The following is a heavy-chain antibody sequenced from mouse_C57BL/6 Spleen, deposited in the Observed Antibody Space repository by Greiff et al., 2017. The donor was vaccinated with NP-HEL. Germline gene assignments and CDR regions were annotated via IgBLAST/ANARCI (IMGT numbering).Heavy chain of an antibody. CDR1: GYTFTDYY. J-gene: IGHJ2*01. V-gene: IGHV1-19*01. CDR2: INPYNGGT. Sequence: EVQLQQSGPVLVKPGASVKMSCKASGYTFTDYYMNWVKQSHGKSLEWIGVINPYNGGTSYNQKFKGKATLTVDKSSSTAYMELNSLTSEDSAVYYCARGGYYADYWGQGTTLTVSS. D-gene: IGHD2-3*01. CDR3: ARGGYYADY.